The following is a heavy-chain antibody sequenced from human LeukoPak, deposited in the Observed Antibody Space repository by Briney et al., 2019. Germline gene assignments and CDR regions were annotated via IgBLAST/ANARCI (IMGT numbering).Heavy chain of an antibody. Sequence: KPSETLSLTCAVYGGSFSGYYWSWIRQPPGKGLEWIGEINHSGSTNYNPSPKSRVTISVDTSKNQFSLKLSSVTAADTAVYYCARGWVNKYSSGWYHIDYWGQGTLVTVSS. V-gene: IGHV4-34*01. CDR3: ARGWVNKYSSGWYHIDY. J-gene: IGHJ4*02. CDR2: INHSGST. D-gene: IGHD6-19*01. CDR1: GGSFSGYY.